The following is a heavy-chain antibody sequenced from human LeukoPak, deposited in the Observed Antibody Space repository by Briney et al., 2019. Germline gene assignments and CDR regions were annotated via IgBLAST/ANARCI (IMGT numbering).Heavy chain of an antibody. D-gene: IGHD6-19*01. J-gene: IGHJ4*02. Sequence: QSWGSLRLSCAASGFTFSSYGMHWVRQAPGKGLEWVAFIRYDGSNKYYADSVKGRFTISRDNSKNTLYLQMNSLRAEDTAVYYCTTDPSLQWLAYFDYWGQGTLATVSS. CDR1: GFTFSSYG. V-gene: IGHV3-30*02. CDR2: IRYDGSNK. CDR3: TTDPSLQWLAYFDY.